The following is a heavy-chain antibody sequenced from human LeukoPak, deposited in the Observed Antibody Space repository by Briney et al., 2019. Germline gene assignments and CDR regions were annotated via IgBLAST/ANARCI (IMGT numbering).Heavy chain of an antibody. Sequence: PGGSLRLSCAASGFTFSTYAMNWVRQAPGKGLVWVSRINSDGSSTSYADSVKGRFTISRDNAKNTLYLQMNSLRAEDTAVYYCARVGYSYAKDYWGQGTLDTVSS. CDR2: INSDGSST. D-gene: IGHD5-18*01. CDR1: GFTFSTYA. V-gene: IGHV3-74*01. J-gene: IGHJ4*02. CDR3: ARVGYSYAKDY.